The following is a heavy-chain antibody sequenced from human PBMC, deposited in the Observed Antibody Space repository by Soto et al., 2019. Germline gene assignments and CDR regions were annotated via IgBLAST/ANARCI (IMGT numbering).Heavy chain of an antibody. J-gene: IGHJ4*02. D-gene: IGHD3-10*01. CDR1: GFTFSSYG. CDR3: AKDRDYYRSGRPPHPGY. CDR2: ISYDGSNK. Sequence: PGGSLRLSCAASGFTFSSYGMHWVRQAPGKGLEWVAVISYDGSNKYYADSVKGRFTISRDTSKNTLYLQMNSLGAEDTAVYYCAKDRDYYRSGRPPHPGYWGQGTLVTVSS. V-gene: IGHV3-30*18.